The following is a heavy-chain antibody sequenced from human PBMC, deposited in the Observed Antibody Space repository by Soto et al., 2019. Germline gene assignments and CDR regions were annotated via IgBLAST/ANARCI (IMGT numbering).Heavy chain of an antibody. D-gene: IGHD3-22*01. CDR3: ARDLDNDSSGYLLEY. CDR2: IIPVFGTP. CDR1: GGTFSSFT. Sequence: QEQLVQSGAEVKKPGSSVKVSCKASGGTFSSFTINWVRQAPGQGLEWMGGIIPVFGTPNYAQKFQGRVTITADESTSTAYMELSSLRSEDTAVYYCARDLDNDSSGYLLEYWGQGTLVTVSS. J-gene: IGHJ4*02. V-gene: IGHV1-69*01.